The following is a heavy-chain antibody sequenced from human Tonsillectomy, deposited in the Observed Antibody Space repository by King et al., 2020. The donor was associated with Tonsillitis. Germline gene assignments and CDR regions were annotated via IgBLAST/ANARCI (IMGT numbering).Heavy chain of an antibody. CDR2: ISYDGSNT. V-gene: IGHV3-30*18. J-gene: IGHJ6*03. D-gene: IGHD6-19*01. CDR3: AKDGHNSGYYYSYYYMDV. Sequence: VQLVESGGGVVQPGRSLRLSCAASGFNFNSYGMHWVRQAPGKGLEWVAVISYDGSNTYYADSVKGRFTISRDNSRNTLCLQMNSLRAEDTAVYYCAKDGHNSGYYYSYYYMDVWGKGTTVTVSS. CDR1: GFNFNSYG.